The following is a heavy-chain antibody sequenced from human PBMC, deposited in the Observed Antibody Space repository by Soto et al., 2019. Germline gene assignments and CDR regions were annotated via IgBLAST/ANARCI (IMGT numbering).Heavy chain of an antibody. CDR3: AKNQGVELVPLATVDWFDP. CDR2: ISGSGFKK. CDR1: GFIFENFG. D-gene: IGHD1-26*01. J-gene: IGHJ5*02. V-gene: IGHV3-23*01. Sequence: GALRLSCAASGFIFENFGMSWVRQAPGKGLEWISSISGSGFKKYYADSVKGRFTISRDNSKSTVYLELNNLSAEDTAVYHCAKNQGVELVPLATVDWFDPWGQGSVVTVSS.